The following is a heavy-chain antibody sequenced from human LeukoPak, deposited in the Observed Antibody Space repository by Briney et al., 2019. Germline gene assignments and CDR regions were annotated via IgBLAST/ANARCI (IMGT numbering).Heavy chain of an antibody. CDR2: IQDDESNK. V-gene: IGHV3-30*02. D-gene: IGHD2-15*01. CDR3: AKQMVERPHYYYMDV. Sequence: GGPLRLSCAASGLIFSSFGMHWVRQAPGKGLEWVAFIQDDESNKFYADSVKGRFTISRDNSKNTLFLQMNSLRPEDTALYYCAKQMVERPHYYYMDVWGKGTTVTVSS. J-gene: IGHJ6*03. CDR1: GLIFSSFG.